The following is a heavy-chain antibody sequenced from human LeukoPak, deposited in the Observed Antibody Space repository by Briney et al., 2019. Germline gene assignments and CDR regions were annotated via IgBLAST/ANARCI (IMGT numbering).Heavy chain of an antibody. D-gene: IGHD3-10*01. V-gene: IGHV3-48*04. CDR1: GFTFGPYT. CDR3: ARDGDYYGSGNFDY. J-gene: IGHJ4*02. CDR2: ISSSSDTI. Sequence: GGSLRLSCAASGFTFGPYTMNWVRQAPGKGLEWVSYISSSSDTIYYADSVKVRFTISRDNAKNSLYLQMNSLRSEDTAVYYCARDGDYYGSGNFDYWGQGTLVTVSS.